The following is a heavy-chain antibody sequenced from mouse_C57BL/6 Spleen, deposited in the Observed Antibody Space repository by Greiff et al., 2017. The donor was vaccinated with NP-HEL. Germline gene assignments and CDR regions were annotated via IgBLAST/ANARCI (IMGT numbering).Heavy chain of an antibody. CDR1: GYSITSGYY. D-gene: IGHD4-1*01. CDR2: ISYDGSN. Sequence: EVQLQQSGPGLVKPSPSLSLTCSVTGYSITSGYYWNWIRQFPGNKLEWMGYISYDGSNNYNPSLKNRISITPDTSKNQFFLKLNSVTTEDTATYYCATNWDYFDYWGQGTTLTVSS. J-gene: IGHJ2*01. V-gene: IGHV3-6*01. CDR3: ATNWDYFDY.